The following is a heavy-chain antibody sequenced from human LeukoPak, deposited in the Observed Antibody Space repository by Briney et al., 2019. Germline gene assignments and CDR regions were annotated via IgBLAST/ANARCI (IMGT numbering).Heavy chain of an antibody. CDR3: AKEGYNWNYVGLVSY. J-gene: IGHJ4*02. CDR1: GFIVSSNY. D-gene: IGHD1-7*01. Sequence: IQPGGSLRLSCTASGFIVSSNYMNWVRQAPGKGLEWVSITYSGGSTYYADSVKGRFTISRDNSKNTLYLQMNSLRAEDTAVYYCAKEGYNWNYVGLVSYWGQGTLVTVSS. V-gene: IGHV3-53*01. CDR2: TYSGGST.